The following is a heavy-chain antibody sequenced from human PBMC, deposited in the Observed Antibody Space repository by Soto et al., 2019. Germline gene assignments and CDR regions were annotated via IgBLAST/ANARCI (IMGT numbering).Heavy chain of an antibody. V-gene: IGHV4-61*01. CDR3: AIVGATRGAFDI. Sequence: PSETLSLTCTVSGGSVSSGSYYWSWIRQPPGKGLEWIGYIYYSGSTNYNPSLKSRVTISVDTSKNQFSLKLSSVTAADTAVYYCAIVGATRGAFDIWGQGTMVTVSS. CDR1: GGSVSSGSYY. D-gene: IGHD1-26*01. J-gene: IGHJ3*02. CDR2: IYYSGST.